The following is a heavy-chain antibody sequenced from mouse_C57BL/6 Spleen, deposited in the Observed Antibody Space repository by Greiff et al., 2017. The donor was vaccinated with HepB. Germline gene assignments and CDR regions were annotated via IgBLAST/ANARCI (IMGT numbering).Heavy chain of an antibody. CDR1: GFTFTDYY. CDR3: ARYQGYSPFAY. V-gene: IGHV7-3*01. Sequence: EVKLVESGGGLVQPGGSLSLSCAASGFTFTDYYMSWVRQPPGKALEWLGFIRNKANGYTTEYSASVKGRFTISRDNSQSILYLQMNALRAEDSATYYCARYQGYSPFAYWGQGTLVTVSA. D-gene: IGHD2-3*01. CDR2: IRNKANGYTT. J-gene: IGHJ3*01.